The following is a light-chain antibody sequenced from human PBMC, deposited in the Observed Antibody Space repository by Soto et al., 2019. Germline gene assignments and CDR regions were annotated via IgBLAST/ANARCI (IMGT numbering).Light chain of an antibody. CDR2: DAS. CDR1: QTVRNNY. J-gene: IGKJ4*01. V-gene: IGKV3-20*01. Sequence: EVVLTHSPATRSLSPGEVSTLSCMASQTVRNNYLAWYQQKPGQAPRLLIYDASSRATGIPDRFSGGGSGTDFTLTISRLEPEDFAVYYCQQFSSYPLTFGGGTKVDIK. CDR3: QQFSSYPLT.